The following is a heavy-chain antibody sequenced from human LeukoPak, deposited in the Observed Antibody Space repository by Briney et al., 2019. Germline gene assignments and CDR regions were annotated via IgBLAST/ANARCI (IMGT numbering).Heavy chain of an antibody. CDR1: GFTFDDYG. CDR3: ARPLMYYYGSETYFWFDP. J-gene: IGHJ5*02. CDR2: INWNGGSK. D-gene: IGHD3-10*01. Sequence: GGSLRLSCAASGFTFDDYGMSWVRQAPGKGLEWVSGINWNGGSKGYADSVKGRFTISRDNAKNSLSLQMNSLRAEDTAVYYCARPLMYYYGSETYFWFDPWGQGTLVTVSS. V-gene: IGHV3-20*04.